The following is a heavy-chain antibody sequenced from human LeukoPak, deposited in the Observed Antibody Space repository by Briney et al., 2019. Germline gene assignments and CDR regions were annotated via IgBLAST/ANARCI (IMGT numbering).Heavy chain of an antibody. CDR3: ARAPTYYYDSSGHFDY. D-gene: IGHD3-22*01. Sequence: ASVKVSCRASGYKFTGYYLHWVRQAPGQGLEWMGWINPNIGGTHYAQKFQGRVTITADESTSTAYMELSSLRSEDTAVYYCARAPTYYYDSSGHFDYWGQGTLVTVSS. V-gene: IGHV1-2*02. CDR1: GYKFTGYY. J-gene: IGHJ4*02. CDR2: INPNIGGT.